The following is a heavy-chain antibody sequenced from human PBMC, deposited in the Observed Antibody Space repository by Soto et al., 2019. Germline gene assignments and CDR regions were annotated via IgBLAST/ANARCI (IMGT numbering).Heavy chain of an antibody. D-gene: IGHD3-3*01. CDR3: ARSYDFWSGYNKNYYFDY. V-gene: IGHV4-59*01. CDR1: GGSISSYY. Sequence: SETLSLTCTVSGGSISSYYWSWIRQPPGKGLEWIGYIYYSGSTNYNPSLKTRVTISVDTSKNQFSLKLTSVTAADTAVYYCARSYDFWSGYNKNYYFDYWGQGTLVTVSS. J-gene: IGHJ4*02. CDR2: IYYSGST.